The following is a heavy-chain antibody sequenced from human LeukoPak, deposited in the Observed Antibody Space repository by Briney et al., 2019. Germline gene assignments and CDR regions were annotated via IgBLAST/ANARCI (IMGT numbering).Heavy chain of an antibody. V-gene: IGHV3-48*01. CDR2: ISSSSSTI. CDR1: DFTFSTYA. J-gene: IGHJ4*02. CDR3: IVLAVTATLGFDY. Sequence: PGGSLRLSCAASDFTFSTYAMSWVRQAPGKGLEWVSYISSSSSTIYYADSVKGRFTISRDNAKNSLYLQMNSLRAEDTAVYYCIVLAVTATLGFDYWGQGTLVTVSS. D-gene: IGHD6-19*01.